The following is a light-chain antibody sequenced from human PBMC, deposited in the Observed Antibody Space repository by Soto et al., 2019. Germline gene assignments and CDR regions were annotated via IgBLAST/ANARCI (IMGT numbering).Light chain of an antibody. CDR2: QDS. CDR3: QAWDSSVV. V-gene: IGLV3-1*01. J-gene: IGLJ2*01. Sequence: SSELTQPPSVSVSPGQTARITCSGDKLGDKYACWYQQKPGQSPVLVIYQDSKRPSGIPERFTGSNSGNTATLTISGTQAMDEADYSCQAWDSSVVFGGGTKLTVL. CDR1: KLGDKY.